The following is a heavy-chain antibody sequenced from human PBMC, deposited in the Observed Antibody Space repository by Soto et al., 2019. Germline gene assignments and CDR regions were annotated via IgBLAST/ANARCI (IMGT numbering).Heavy chain of an antibody. D-gene: IGHD6-19*01. J-gene: IGHJ6*02. CDR3: ARRGEGSSGWYGRAPGYYYYGMDV. CDR2: IYPGDSDT. Sequence: GESLKISCKGSGYSFTSYWIGWVRQMPGKGLEWMGIIYPGDSDTRYSPSFQGQVTISADKSIRTAYLQWSSLKASDTAMYYCARRGEGSSGWYGRAPGYYYYGMDVWGQGTTVTVSS. V-gene: IGHV5-51*01. CDR1: GYSFTSYW.